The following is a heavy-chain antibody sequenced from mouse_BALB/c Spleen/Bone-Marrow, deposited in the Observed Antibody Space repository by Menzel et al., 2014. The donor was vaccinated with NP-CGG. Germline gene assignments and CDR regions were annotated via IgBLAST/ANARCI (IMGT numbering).Heavy chain of an antibody. V-gene: IGHV5-6-3*01. CDR3: ARDGYYVFYAMDY. J-gene: IGHJ4*01. CDR1: GFTFSSYG. D-gene: IGHD2-3*01. Sequence: DVHLVESGGGLVQPGGSLKLSCAASGFTFSSYGMSWVRQTPDKRLELVATINSNGGSTYYPDSVKGRFTISRDNAKNTLYLQMSSQKSEDTAMYYCARDGYYVFYAMDYWGQGTSVTVSS. CDR2: INSNGGST.